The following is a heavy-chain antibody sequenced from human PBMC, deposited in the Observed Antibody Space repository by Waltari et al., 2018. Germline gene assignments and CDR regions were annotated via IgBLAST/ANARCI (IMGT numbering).Heavy chain of an antibody. CDR1: GYTFTGYY. V-gene: IGHV1-2*02. CDR2: INPNSGGA. J-gene: IGHJ6*02. CDR3: AREPTAPAAALYGMDV. D-gene: IGHD2-2*01. Sequence: QVQLVQSGTEVKKPGASVKVSCKASGYTFTGYYIHWVRRAPGQGLEWMGWINPNSGGAKYAQKFQGRVTMTRDTSISSAYMELRRLRSDDTAVYYCAREPTAPAAALYGMDVWGQGTTVTVSS.